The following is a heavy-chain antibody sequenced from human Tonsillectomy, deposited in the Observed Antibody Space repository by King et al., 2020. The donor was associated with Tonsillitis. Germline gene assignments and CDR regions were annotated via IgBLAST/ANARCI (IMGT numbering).Heavy chain of an antibody. CDR3: ARVGLLCGFDP. CDR2: ISHSGST. V-gene: IGHV4-30-2*01. Sequence: QLQESASRLVKPSQTLSLTCAVSGGSISSGGYSWSCIRQPPGKGLEYIGYISHSGSTNYNPSLKSRVTISADRSKNQFSLTLSSLTAADTAVYYCARVGLLCGFDPWGQGTLVTVSS. D-gene: IGHD3/OR15-3a*01. J-gene: IGHJ5*02. CDR1: GGSISSGGYS.